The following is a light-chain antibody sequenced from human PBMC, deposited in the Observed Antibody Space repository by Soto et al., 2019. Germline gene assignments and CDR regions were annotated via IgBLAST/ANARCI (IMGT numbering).Light chain of an antibody. CDR2: WAS. CDR1: QTILYRSNSKNY. V-gene: IGKV4-1*01. Sequence: DIVMTQSPDSLSVSLGERATINCKSSQTILYRSNSKNYLAWYQQKPGQPPKLLIYWASTRESGVPDRFSGSGSGTDFTLTISSLQAEDVAVYYCQQYYSPPTTFGQGTKVDIK. CDR3: QQYYSPPTT. J-gene: IGKJ1*01.